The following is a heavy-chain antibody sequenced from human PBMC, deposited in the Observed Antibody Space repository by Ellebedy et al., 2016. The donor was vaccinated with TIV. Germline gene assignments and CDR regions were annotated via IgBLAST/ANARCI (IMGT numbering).Heavy chain of an antibody. CDR3: ARATHYYVDTPMVKEFGP. CDR2: INAGNGNT. Sequence: AASVKVSCKASGYTFATYAMHWVRQAPGQRLKWMGWINAGNGNTKYSQKFQGRVTITRDTSASTAYMELRSLRSEDTAVYYCARATHYYVDTPMVKEFGPWGQGTLVTVSS. V-gene: IGHV1-3*01. J-gene: IGHJ5*02. D-gene: IGHD5-18*01. CDR1: GYTFATYA.